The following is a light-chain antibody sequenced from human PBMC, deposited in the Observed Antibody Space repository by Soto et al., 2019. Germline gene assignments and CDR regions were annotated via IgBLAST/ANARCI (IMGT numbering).Light chain of an antibody. CDR2: GAS. V-gene: IGKV3-20*01. CDR3: QQYGGSPYT. CDR1: QSVRSNY. J-gene: IGKJ2*01. Sequence: EIVLTQSPGTLSLSPGERATLSCRASQSVRSNYLAWYQQKPGQAPRLLIYGASSRATGIPDRFSGTGSGTDFTLTISRLGPEDFAVYYCQQYGGSPYTFGQGTKLGSN.